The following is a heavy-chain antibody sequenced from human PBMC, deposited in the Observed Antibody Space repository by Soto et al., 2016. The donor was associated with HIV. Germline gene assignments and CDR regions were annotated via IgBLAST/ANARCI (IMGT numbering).Heavy chain of an antibody. D-gene: IGHD6-13*01. J-gene: IGHJ5*02. CDR1: GYSFTGNY. Sequence: QVQLVQSGAEVRQPGASVKVSCKASGYSFTGNYIHWVRQAPGQGLEWVGWINPNNGGTKSVQRFQGRITMTRDTSISTAYMELNNLKSDDTAVFYCAILAVAGPRIWFDPWGQGTLVIVSS. CDR2: INPNNGGT. CDR3: AILAVAGPRIWFDP. V-gene: IGHV1-2*02.